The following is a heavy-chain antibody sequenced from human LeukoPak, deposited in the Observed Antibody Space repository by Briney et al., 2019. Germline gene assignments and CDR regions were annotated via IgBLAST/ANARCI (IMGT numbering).Heavy chain of an antibody. CDR3: ARYPGEHWLNNWFDP. V-gene: IGHV6-1*01. D-gene: IGHD3-9*01. CDR1: GDSVSSNSAA. J-gene: IGHJ5*02. Sequence: SQTLSLTCALSGDSVSSNSAAWNWIRQSPSRGLEWLGRAYYRSKWYNDYAVSVKSRITINPDTSKNQFSLQLNSVTPEDTAVYYCARYPGEHWLNNWFDPWGQGTLVTVSS. CDR2: AYYRSKWYN.